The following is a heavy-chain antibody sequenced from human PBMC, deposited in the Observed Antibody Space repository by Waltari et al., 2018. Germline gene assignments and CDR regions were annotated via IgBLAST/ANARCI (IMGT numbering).Heavy chain of an antibody. Sequence: QLQLQESGPGLVKPSETLSLTCTVSGGSISSSRYYWGGIRQPPGKGLEWIGSIYYSGSTYYNPSLKSRVTISVDTSKNQFSLKLSSVTAADTAVYYCARELRDIVVVPAVPAGYFDLWGRGTLVTVSS. CDR1: GGSISSSRYY. V-gene: IGHV4-39*07. J-gene: IGHJ2*01. D-gene: IGHD2-2*01. CDR2: IYYSGST. CDR3: ARELRDIVVVPAVPAGYFDL.